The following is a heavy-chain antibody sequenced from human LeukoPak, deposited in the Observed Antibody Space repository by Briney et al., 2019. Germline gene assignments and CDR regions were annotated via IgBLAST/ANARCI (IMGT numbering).Heavy chain of an antibody. V-gene: IGHV3-74*01. CDR2: INSDGSST. J-gene: IGHJ4*02. D-gene: IGHD6-19*01. CDR1: GFTFSSYW. CDR3: ARGRYSSGWYYFDY. Sequence: GGSLRLSCAASGFTFSSYWRHWVRQAPGKGLVWVSRINSDGSSTSYADSVKGRFTISRDNAKNTLYLQMNSLRAEDTAVYYCARGRYSSGWYYFDYWGQGTLVTVSS.